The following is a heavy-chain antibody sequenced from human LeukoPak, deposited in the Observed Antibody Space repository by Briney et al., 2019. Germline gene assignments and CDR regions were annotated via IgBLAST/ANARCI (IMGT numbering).Heavy chain of an antibody. CDR2: IKSKTDGGTT. J-gene: IGHJ4*02. CDR1: GFTVSSNY. CDR3: TTVHRITGD. Sequence: GGSLRLSCAASGFTVSSNYMSWVRQAPGKGLEWVGRIKSKTDGGTTDYAAPVKGRFTISRDDSKNTLYLQMNNLNTEDTAVYYCTTVHRITGDWGQGTLVTVSS. V-gene: IGHV3-15*01. D-gene: IGHD1-14*01.